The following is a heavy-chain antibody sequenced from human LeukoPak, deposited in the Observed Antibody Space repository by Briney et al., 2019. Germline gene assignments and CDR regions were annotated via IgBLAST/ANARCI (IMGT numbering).Heavy chain of an antibody. CDR2: ISAYNGNT. D-gene: IGHD6-19*01. CDR1: GYTFTSYG. J-gene: IGHJ4*02. Sequence: ASVKVSCKASGYTFTSYGISWVRQAPGQGLEWMGWISAYNGNTNYAQKLQGRVTTTTDTSTSTAYMELRSLRSDDTAVYYCARDLITGIAVAEDYWGQGTLVTVSS. V-gene: IGHV1-18*01. CDR3: ARDLITGIAVAEDY.